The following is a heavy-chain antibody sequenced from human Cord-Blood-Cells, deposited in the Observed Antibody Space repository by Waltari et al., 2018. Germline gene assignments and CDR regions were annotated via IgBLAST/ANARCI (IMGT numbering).Heavy chain of an antibody. CDR2: ISSSSSTI. Sequence: EVQLVESGGGLVQPGGSLRLSCAASGFTFSSYSMKWVRQAPGKGLEWVSYISSSSSTIYYAESVKGRFTISRDNAKNSLYLQMNSLRDEDTAVYYCAREPELLSLGWGQGTLVTVSS. CDR1: GFTFSSYS. CDR3: AREPELLSLG. V-gene: IGHV3-48*02. J-gene: IGHJ4*02. D-gene: IGHD1-26*01.